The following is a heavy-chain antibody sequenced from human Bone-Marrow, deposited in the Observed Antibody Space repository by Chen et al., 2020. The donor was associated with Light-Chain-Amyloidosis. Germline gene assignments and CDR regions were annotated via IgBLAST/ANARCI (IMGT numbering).Heavy chain of an antibody. V-gene: IGHV3-9*01. Sequence: EVQLVESGGGLVQPGRSLRLSCAASGFTFDDYAMHWVRQAPGKGLEWVSGISWNSGRINYADSVKGRFTISRDNAKNSLYLQLNSLRAEDTALYYCAKEKGYRSLVVVVPGTGAFDIWGQGTMVTVSS. D-gene: IGHD2-15*01. CDR3: AKEKGYRSLVVVVPGTGAFDI. CDR1: GFTFDDYA. J-gene: IGHJ3*02. CDR2: ISWNSGRI.